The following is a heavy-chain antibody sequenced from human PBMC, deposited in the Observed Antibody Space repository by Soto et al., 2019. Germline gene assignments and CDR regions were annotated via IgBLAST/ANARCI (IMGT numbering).Heavy chain of an antibody. D-gene: IGHD6-6*01. CDR3: AQGSGPPEYSSSFGFDY. Sequence: EVQLLESGGGLVQPGGSLSLSCAASGFTFSSYAMSWVRQAPGKGLEWVSAISGSGGSTYYADSVKGRFTISRDNSKNTLYLQMSSLRAEDTAVYYWAQGSGPPEYSSSFGFDYCGQGTLVTVAS. V-gene: IGHV3-23*01. CDR2: ISGSGGST. J-gene: IGHJ4*02. CDR1: GFTFSSYA.